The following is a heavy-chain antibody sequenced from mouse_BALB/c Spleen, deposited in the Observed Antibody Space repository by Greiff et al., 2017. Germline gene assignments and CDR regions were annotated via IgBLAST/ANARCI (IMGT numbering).Heavy chain of an antibody. CDR2: ISYDGSN. V-gene: IGHV3-6*02. Sequence: EVKLVESGPGLVKPSQSLSLTCSVTGYSITSGYYWNWIRQFPGNKLEWMGYISYDGSNNYNPSLKNRISITRDTSKNQFFLKLNSVTTEDTATYYCARDGNYDYDDWFAYWGQGTLVTVSA. CDR1: GYSITSGYY. D-gene: IGHD2-4*01. CDR3: ARDGNYDYDDWFAY. J-gene: IGHJ3*01.